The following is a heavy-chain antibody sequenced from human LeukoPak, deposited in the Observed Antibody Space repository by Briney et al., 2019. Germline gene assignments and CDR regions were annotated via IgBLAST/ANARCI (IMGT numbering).Heavy chain of an antibody. V-gene: IGHV3-73*01. J-gene: IGHJ4*02. CDR3: TSGSYSPNYFDY. CDR1: GFTFSGSA. CDR2: IRSKANSYAT. Sequence: PGGSLRLSCAASGFTFSGSAMHWVRQASGKGLEWVGRIRSKANSYATAYAASVKGRFTISRDDSKNTAYLQMNSLKTEDTAVYYCTSGSYSPNYFDYWAREPWSPSPQ. D-gene: IGHD1-26*01.